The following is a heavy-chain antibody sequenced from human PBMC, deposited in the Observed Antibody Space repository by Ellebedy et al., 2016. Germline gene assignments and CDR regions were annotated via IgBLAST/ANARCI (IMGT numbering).Heavy chain of an antibody. V-gene: IGHV1-46*01. CDR2: IDPSDGST. J-gene: IGHJ6*02. D-gene: IGHD6-13*01. CDR3: AREVAALGTGYYYYAMDV. CDR1: GYTFTSYY. Sequence: ASVKVSCKASGYTFTSYYIQWVRQAPGQGLEWMGIIDPSDGSTTYAQNFQGRVTMTRDTSTSTVHVELSSRTSEDTAVYYCAREVAALGTGYYYYAMDVWGQGTTVTVSS.